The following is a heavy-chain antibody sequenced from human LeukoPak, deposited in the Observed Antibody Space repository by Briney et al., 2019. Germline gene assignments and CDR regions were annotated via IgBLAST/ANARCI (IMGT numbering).Heavy chain of an antibody. CDR2: IYTSGST. D-gene: IGHD3-22*01. Sequence: SETLSLTCTVSGVSISSYYWSWIRQPAGKGLEWIGHIYTSGSTNYNPSLKSRVTMSVDTSKNQFSLKLSSVTAADTAVYYCARGRYVYDYDSSGSEGHNWFDPWGQGTLVTVSS. CDR3: ARGRYVYDYDSSGSEGHNWFDP. CDR1: GVSISSYY. V-gene: IGHV4-4*07. J-gene: IGHJ5*02.